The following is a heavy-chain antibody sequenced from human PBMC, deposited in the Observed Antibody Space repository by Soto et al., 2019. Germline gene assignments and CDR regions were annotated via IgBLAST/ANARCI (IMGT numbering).Heavy chain of an antibody. Sequence: SETLSLTCTVSGGSISSSSYYWGWIRQPPGKGLEWIGSIYYSGSTYYNPSLKSRVTISVDTSKNQFSLKLSSVTAADTAVYYCARPSQDLGEGGSNWFDPWGQGTLVTVSS. CDR2: IYYSGST. V-gene: IGHV4-39*01. CDR1: GGSISSSSYY. J-gene: IGHJ5*02. D-gene: IGHD3-10*01. CDR3: ARPSQDLGEGGSNWFDP.